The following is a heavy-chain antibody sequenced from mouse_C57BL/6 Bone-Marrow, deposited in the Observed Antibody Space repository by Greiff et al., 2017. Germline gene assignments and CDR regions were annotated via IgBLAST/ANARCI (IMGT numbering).Heavy chain of an antibody. D-gene: IGHD2-1*01. CDR1: GYTFTSYG. J-gene: IGHJ3*01. V-gene: IGHV1-81*01. Sequence: QVQLQQSGAELARPGASVKLSCKASGYTFTSYGISWVKQRTGQGLEWIGEIYPRSGNNSYNEKFKGKDTLTADKSSSTAYMELRHLTSEDSAVDVCARGGNYMSWFAYWGQGTLVTVSS. CDR2: IYPRSGNN. CDR3: ARGGNYMSWFAY.